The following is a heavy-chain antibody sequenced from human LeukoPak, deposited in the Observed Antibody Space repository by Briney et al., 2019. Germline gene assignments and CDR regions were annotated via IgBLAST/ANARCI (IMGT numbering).Heavy chain of an antibody. J-gene: IGHJ4*02. CDR2: IYDSGST. D-gene: IGHD5-18*01. CDR3: ARRSRGYSYGTFDY. CDR1: GGSISSYY. Sequence: SETLSLTCTVSGGSISSYYWSWIRQPPGKGLEWIGYIYDSGSTTYNPSLKSRVIISVDTSSNQFSLKLSSVTAADTAVYYCARRSRGYSYGTFDYWGQGTLVTVSS. V-gene: IGHV4-59*08.